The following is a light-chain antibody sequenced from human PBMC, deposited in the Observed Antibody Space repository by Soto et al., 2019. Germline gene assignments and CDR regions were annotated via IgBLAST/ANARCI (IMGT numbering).Light chain of an antibody. CDR2: RAS. V-gene: IGKV3-20*01. CDR3: QQYVTSPWT. CDR1: QTVSGSY. J-gene: IGKJ1*01. Sequence: EIVLTQSPGTLSLSPGERATLSCRASQTVSGSYLAWFQQKPGQAPRLLIYRASSRATGIPDRFSASGSGTDFTLTISRLAPEDFAVYYCQQYVTSPWTLGQGTKVEI.